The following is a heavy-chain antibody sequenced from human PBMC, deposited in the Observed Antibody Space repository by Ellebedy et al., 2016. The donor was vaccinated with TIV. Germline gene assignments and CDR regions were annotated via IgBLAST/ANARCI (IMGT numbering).Heavy chain of an antibody. CDR1: GFTFSSYA. D-gene: IGHD1-20*01. V-gene: IGHV3-23*01. CDR2: ITGSSATI. Sequence: PGGSLRLSCAASGFTFSSYAMTWVRQAPGKGLEWVLAITGSSATIYYADSLKGRFTISRDNSKNTLYLQMNSLRAEDTAVYYCAKYLTGWQVDYWGQGTLVTVSS. J-gene: IGHJ4*02. CDR3: AKYLTGWQVDY.